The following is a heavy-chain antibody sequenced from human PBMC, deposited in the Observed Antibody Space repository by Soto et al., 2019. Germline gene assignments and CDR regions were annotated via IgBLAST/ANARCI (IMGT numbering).Heavy chain of an antibody. Sequence: NPSESLSLSCTVSGSALSSGGYFYTWVRQPPGKGLEWLGYIYYSGGTNYNPSLKSRVTISLDKSKSQFSLRLISVTAADTAVYYCTREQSADNYFDPWGQGTLVTVSS. V-gene: IGHV4-61*08. J-gene: IGHJ5*02. CDR2: IYYSGGT. CDR1: GSALSSGGYF. D-gene: IGHD6-19*01. CDR3: TREQSADNYFDP.